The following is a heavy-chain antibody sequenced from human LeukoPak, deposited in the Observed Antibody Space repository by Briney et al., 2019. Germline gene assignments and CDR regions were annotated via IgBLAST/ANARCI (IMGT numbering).Heavy chain of an antibody. CDR3: ARDKREIAVAQYFDL. CDR2: IKQDRSEK. D-gene: IGHD6-19*01. Sequence: PGGSLRLSCAASGFAFTNYWMSWVRQAPGKGLELVANIKQDRSEKYVDSVKGRFTISRDNAKNSLYLQMNSLRAEDTAVYYCARDKREIAVAQYFDLWGRDTLVTVSS. V-gene: IGHV3-7*01. J-gene: IGHJ2*01. CDR1: GFAFTNYW.